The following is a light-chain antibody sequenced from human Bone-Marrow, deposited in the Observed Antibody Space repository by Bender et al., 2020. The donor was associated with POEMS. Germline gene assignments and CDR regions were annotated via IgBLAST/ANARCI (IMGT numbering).Light chain of an antibody. Sequence: QSALTQPPSASGSPGQSVTISCTGTSSDVGGYNYVSWYQQHPGKAPKLMIYQVTRRPSGVPDRFSGSKSGSTASLTVSGLQAEDEADYYCCSYAGTQTFVFGSGTTGTVL. CDR1: SSDVGGYNY. V-gene: IGLV2-8*01. J-gene: IGLJ1*01. CDR2: QVT. CDR3: CSYAGTQTFV.